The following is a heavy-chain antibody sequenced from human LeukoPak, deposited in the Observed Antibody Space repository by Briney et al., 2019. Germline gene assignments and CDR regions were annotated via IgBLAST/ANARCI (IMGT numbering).Heavy chain of an antibody. CDR1: GYTFTGYY. Sequence: ASVKVSCKASGYTFTGYYMHWVRQAPGQGLEWMGRINPNSGGTNYAQEFQGRVTMTRDTSISTAYMELSRLRSDDMAVYYCARGGRTYYYDSSGISGGWFDPWGQGTLVTVSS. CDR3: ARGGRTYYYDSSGISGGWFDP. J-gene: IGHJ5*02. D-gene: IGHD3-22*01. V-gene: IGHV1-2*06. CDR2: INPNSGGT.